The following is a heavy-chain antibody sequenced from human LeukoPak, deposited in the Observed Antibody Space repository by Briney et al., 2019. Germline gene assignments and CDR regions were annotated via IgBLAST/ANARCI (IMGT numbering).Heavy chain of an antibody. CDR2: INPSGGST. Sequence: ASVKVSCKASGYTFTSYYMHWVRQAPGQGLEWMGIINPSGGSTSYAQKFQGRVTMTRDTSTSTVYMELSSLRSEDTAVYYCARGPLDEQWLAEFDYWGQGTLVTVSS. CDR1: GYTFTSYY. V-gene: IGHV1-46*01. CDR3: ARGPLDEQWLAEFDY. D-gene: IGHD6-19*01. J-gene: IGHJ4*02.